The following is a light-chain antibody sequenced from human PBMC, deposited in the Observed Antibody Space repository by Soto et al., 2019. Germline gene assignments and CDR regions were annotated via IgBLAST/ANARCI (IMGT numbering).Light chain of an antibody. CDR3: QQYKNYLT. V-gene: IGKV1-5*01. CDR2: DAS. CDR1: QSISTW. Sequence: DIQMTQSPSTLSASVGDRVTITCRASQSISTWLAWYQQKPGKAPKVLIYDASSLESRVPSRFSGSGSGTELTLTSSRLQPDDFATYYCQQYKNYLTFGPGTKVDIK. J-gene: IGKJ3*01.